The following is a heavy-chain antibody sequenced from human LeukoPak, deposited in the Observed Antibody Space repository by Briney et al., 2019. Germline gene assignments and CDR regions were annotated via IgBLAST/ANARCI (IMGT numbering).Heavy chain of an antibody. Sequence: TGGSLRLSCAASGFTFSSYAMHWVRQAPGKGLEWVAVISYDGSNKYYADSVKGRFTISRDNSKNSLYLQMNSLRAEDTALYYCAKDSFTMVRGVTFDYWGQGTLVTVSS. CDR2: ISYDGSNK. J-gene: IGHJ4*02. D-gene: IGHD3-10*01. CDR1: GFTFSSYA. V-gene: IGHV3-30*04. CDR3: AKDSFTMVRGVTFDY.